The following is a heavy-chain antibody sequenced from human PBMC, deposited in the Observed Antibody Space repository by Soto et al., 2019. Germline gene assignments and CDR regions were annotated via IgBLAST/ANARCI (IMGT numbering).Heavy chain of an antibody. CDR3: ARAGSTGSVDY. Sequence: GSLRLSCSASGFTFSIYAMHWVRQAPGKGLEWVANKNQDGSEEYYVDSVKGRFTISRDNAKSSLYLQMNSLRAEDTAVYYCARAGSTGSVDYWGQGTLVTVSS. J-gene: IGHJ4*02. V-gene: IGHV3-7*01. D-gene: IGHD6-19*01. CDR1: GFTFSIYA. CDR2: KNQDGSEE.